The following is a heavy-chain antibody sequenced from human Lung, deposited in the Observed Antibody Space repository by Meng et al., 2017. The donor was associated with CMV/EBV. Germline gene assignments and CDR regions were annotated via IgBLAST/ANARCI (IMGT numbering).Heavy chain of an antibody. Sequence: SCAASGFSFSDHYMSWIRQAPGKGLEWVSYICGNGNTIYYADSVKGRFTISRDNAKNSLYLQMNSLRVEDTAVYYCAREASGSYYAFYFDYWGQGXLVTVSS. CDR1: GFSFSDHY. CDR2: ICGNGNTI. D-gene: IGHD1-26*01. CDR3: AREASGSYYAFYFDY. V-gene: IGHV3-11*04. J-gene: IGHJ4*02.